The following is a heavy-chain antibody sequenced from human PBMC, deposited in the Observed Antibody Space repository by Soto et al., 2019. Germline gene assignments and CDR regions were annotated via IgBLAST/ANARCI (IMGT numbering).Heavy chain of an antibody. CDR3: AKAGGIAVPGSHLDQ. CDR1: GFTFSSYA. J-gene: IGHJ4*02. D-gene: IGHD6-19*01. V-gene: IGHV3-23*01. Sequence: EVQLLESGGGSVQPGGSLRLSCAASGFTFSSYAMNWVRQAPGKRLEWVSAITGTGGSTNYADSVEGRFTISRDNSRNTLYLQMSSLRAEDTAVYYCAKAGGIAVPGSHLDQWGQGILVTVSS. CDR2: ITGTGGST.